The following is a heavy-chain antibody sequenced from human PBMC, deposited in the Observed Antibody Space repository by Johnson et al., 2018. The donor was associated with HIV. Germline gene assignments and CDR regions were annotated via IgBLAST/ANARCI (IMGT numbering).Heavy chain of an antibody. CDR1: GFTFSNVW. V-gene: IGHV3-15*01. CDR3: TTRPWRDAFDI. D-gene: IGHD5-24*01. J-gene: IGHJ3*02. CDR2: IKSKTDGGTP. Sequence: VQLVESGGCVVRPGGSLRLSCAASGFTFSNVWMSWVRQTPGKGLEWVGRIKSKTDGGTPDYAAPVKGRFTTSRDDSKNTLYLQMNSLKTEDTAVYYCTTRPWRDAFDIWGQGTMVTVSS.